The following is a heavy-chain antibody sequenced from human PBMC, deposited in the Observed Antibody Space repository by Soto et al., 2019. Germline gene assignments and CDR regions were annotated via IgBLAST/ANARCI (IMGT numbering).Heavy chain of an antibody. Sequence: QVQLVESGGGVVQPGRSLRLSCEASGFTLSSYAMHWVRQAPGKGLEWVAGVSYDETYKIPADSMKGRFSISRDNSRNTLYLQLSSLRAEDTALYFCAKDREYFRAGSYSRSTFHYGMDVWGLGTMVIVSS. CDR2: VSYDETYK. CDR3: AKDREYFRAGSYSRSTFHYGMDV. J-gene: IGHJ6*02. CDR1: GFTLSSYA. D-gene: IGHD3-10*01. V-gene: IGHV3-30*18.